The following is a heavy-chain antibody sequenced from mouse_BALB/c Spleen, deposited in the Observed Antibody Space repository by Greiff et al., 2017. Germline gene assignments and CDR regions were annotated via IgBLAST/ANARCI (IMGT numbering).Heavy chain of an antibody. CDR1: GYTFTSYW. CDR3: ARWGNYADY. Sequence: VQLQQPGAELVKPGASVKMSCKASGYTFTSYWMHWVKQRPGQGLEWIGYINPYNDGTKYNEKFKGKATLTSDKSSSTAYMELSSLTSEDSAVYYCARWGNYADYWGQGTTLTVSS. J-gene: IGHJ2*01. V-gene: IGHV1-14*01. D-gene: IGHD2-1*01. CDR2: INPYNDGT.